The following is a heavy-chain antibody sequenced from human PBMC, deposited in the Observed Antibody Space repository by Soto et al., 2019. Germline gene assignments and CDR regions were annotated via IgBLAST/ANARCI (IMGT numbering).Heavy chain of an antibody. V-gene: IGHV5-51*01. CDR2: IHPTDSTT. J-gene: IGHJ5*02. Sequence: PGESLKISCKASGYNFANYWIGGVRQRPGEGPEWMGIIHPTDSTTLYSPSVQGHVTISADNSITTAYLQWFSLEASDTAMYYCARRRYYSPDPDPWGQGTQVTVSS. CDR1: GYNFANYW. CDR3: ARRRYYSPDPDP. D-gene: IGHD3-10*01.